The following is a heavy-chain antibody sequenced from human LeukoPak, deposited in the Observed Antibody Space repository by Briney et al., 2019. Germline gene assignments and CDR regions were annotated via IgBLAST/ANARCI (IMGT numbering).Heavy chain of an antibody. Sequence: GGSLRLSCAASGFTFSTFAMSWVRQAPGKGLEWVSAISGSGGGTYYADSVKGRLTISRDNSKNTLYLQMSSLRAEDTAVYYCAKAFTAYENWPPNWFDPWGQGTLVTVSS. D-gene: IGHD1-1*01. V-gene: IGHV3-23*01. J-gene: IGHJ5*02. CDR3: AKAFTAYENWPPNWFDP. CDR1: GFTFSTFA. CDR2: ISGSGGGT.